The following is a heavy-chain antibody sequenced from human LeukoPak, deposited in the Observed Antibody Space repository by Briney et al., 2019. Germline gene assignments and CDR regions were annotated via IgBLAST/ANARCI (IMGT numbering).Heavy chain of an antibody. J-gene: IGHJ6*02. D-gene: IGHD4-17*01. Sequence: GRSLRLSCAASGFTSSSYGMHWVRQAPGKGLEWVAVISYDGSNKYYADSVKGRFTISRDNSKNTLYLQMNSLRAEDTAVYYCAKDSWRSTTVTTRGIYYYYGMDVWGQGTTVTVSS. CDR1: GFTSSSYG. CDR2: ISYDGSNK. V-gene: IGHV3-30*18. CDR3: AKDSWRSTTVTTRGIYYYYGMDV.